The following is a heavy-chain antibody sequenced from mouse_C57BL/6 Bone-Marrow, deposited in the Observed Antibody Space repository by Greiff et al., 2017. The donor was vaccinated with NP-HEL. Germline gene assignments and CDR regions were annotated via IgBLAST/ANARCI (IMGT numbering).Heavy chain of an antibody. CDR1: GFTFSSYT. Sequence: EVNVVESGGGLVKPGGSLKLSCAASGFTFSSYTMSWVRQTPEKRLEWVATISGGGGNTYYPDSVKGRFTISRDNAKNTLYLQMSSLRSEDTALYYCATSYDGYPWFAYWGQGTLVTVSA. CDR2: ISGGGGNT. CDR3: ATSYDGYPWFAY. V-gene: IGHV5-9*01. J-gene: IGHJ3*01. D-gene: IGHD2-3*01.